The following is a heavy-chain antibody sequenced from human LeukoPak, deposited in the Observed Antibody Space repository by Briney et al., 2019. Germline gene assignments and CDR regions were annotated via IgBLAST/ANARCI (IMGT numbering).Heavy chain of an antibody. CDR3: ACRDYYDSQPFDY. D-gene: IGHD3-22*01. V-gene: IGHV1-69*04. CDR1: GGTFSSYA. J-gene: IGHJ4*02. CDR2: IIPILGIA. Sequence: ASVKVSCKASGGTFSSYAISWVRRAPGQGLEWMGRIIPILGIANYAQKFQGRVTITADKSTSTAYMELSSLRSEDTAMYYCACRDYYDSQPFDYWGQGTLVTVSS.